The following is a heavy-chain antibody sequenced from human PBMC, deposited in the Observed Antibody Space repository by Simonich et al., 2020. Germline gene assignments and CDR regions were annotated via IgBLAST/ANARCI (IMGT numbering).Heavy chain of an antibody. Sequence: GGGGVQPGGSLGLSCAASGFTFSSYAMHWGRRAPGKGLEGVAVISYDGSKKYYADSVKGRFTIARDNSKNTLYLQMNSLRAEDTAVYYCARDLGSSYYFDYWGQGTLVTVSS. V-gene: IGHV3-30*07. CDR3: ARDLGSSYYFDY. J-gene: IGHJ4*02. CDR2: ISYDGSKK. CDR1: GFTFSSYA. D-gene: IGHD6-6*01.